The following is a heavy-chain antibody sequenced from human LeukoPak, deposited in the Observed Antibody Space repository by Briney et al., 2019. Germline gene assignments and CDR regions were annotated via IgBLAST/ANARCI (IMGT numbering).Heavy chain of an antibody. CDR1: GFNFDDYG. CDR3: ARDPEYLDGYNYFDY. CDR2: INSDGSST. D-gene: IGHD5-24*01. J-gene: IGHJ4*02. Sequence: PGGSLRLSCAASGFNFDDYGMSWVRQAPGKGLVWVSRINSDGSSTSYADSVKGRFTISRDNAKNTLYLQMNSLRAEDTAVYYCARDPEYLDGYNYFDYWGQGTLVTVSS. V-gene: IGHV3-74*01.